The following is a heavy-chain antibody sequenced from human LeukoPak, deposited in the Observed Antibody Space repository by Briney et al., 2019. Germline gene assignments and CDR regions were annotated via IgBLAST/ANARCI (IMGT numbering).Heavy chain of an antibody. CDR2: IWYGGSNK. CDR3: AKDKSSSSSSGLKYYFDY. Sequence: GGSLRLSCAASGFTFSSYGMHWVRQAPGKGLEWVAVIWYGGSNKYYADSVKGRFTISRDNSKNTLYLRMNSLRAEDTAVYYCAKDKSSSSSSGLKYYFDYWGQGTLVTVSS. J-gene: IGHJ4*02. D-gene: IGHD6-6*01. V-gene: IGHV3-30*02. CDR1: GFTFSSYG.